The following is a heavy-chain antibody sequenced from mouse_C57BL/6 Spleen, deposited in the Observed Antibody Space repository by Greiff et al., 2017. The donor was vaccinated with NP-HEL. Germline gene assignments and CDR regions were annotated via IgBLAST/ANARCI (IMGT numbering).Heavy chain of an antibody. Sequence: QVQLQQSGAELVRPGASVTLSCKASGYTFTDYEMHWVKQTPVHGLEWIGAIDPETGGTAYNQKFKGKAILTADKSSSTAYMELRSLTSEDSAVYYCTRRGYDGYAMDYWGQGTSVTVSS. V-gene: IGHV1-15*01. CDR1: GYTFTDYE. CDR3: TRRGYDGYAMDY. CDR2: IDPETGGT. D-gene: IGHD2-3*01. J-gene: IGHJ4*01.